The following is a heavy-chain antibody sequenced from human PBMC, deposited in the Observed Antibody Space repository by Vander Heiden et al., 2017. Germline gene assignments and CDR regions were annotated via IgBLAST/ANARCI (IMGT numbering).Heavy chain of an antibody. CDR3: ARDKDSLYFDYYFGMDV. CDR1: GYTFTGFY. D-gene: IGHD2-8*01. CDR2: INPRSGAA. J-gene: IGHJ6*02. V-gene: IGHV1-2*02. Sequence: AFGYTFTGFYIHWVRQAPGHGLQWLGRINPRSGAADYTHTFQGRVTMTRDTAISAAYMELASLRSDDTAIYYCARDKDSLYFDYYFGMDVWGRGTAVTVSS.